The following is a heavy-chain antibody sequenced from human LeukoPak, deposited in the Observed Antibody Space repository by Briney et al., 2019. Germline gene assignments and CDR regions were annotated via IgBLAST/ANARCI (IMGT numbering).Heavy chain of an antibody. J-gene: IGHJ5*02. V-gene: IGHV1-8*01. Sequence: ASVKVSCKASGYTFTSYDINWVRRATGQGLEWMGWMNPNSGNTGYAQKFQGRVTMTRNTSISTAYMELSSLRSEDTAVYYCARGYCSSTSCYTENWFDPWGQGTLVTVSS. CDR2: MNPNSGNT. CDR3: ARGYCSSTSCYTENWFDP. CDR1: GYTFTSYD. D-gene: IGHD2-2*02.